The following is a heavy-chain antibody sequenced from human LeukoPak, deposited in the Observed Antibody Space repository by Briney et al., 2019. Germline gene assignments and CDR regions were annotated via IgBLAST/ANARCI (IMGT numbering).Heavy chain of an antibody. CDR1: GGTFSSYA. CDR3: ARAGELELRDGYFDY. V-gene: IGHV1-69*13. Sequence: GASVKVSCKASGGTFSSYAISWVRQAPGQGLECIGGIIPIFGTANYAQKFQGRVTITADESTSTAYMELSSLRSEDTAVYYCARAGELELRDGYFDYWGQGTLVTVSS. J-gene: IGHJ4*02. CDR2: IIPIFGTA. D-gene: IGHD1-7*01.